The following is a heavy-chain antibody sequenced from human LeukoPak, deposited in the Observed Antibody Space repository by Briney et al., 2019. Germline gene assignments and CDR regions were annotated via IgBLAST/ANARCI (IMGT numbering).Heavy chain of an antibody. D-gene: IGHD3-10*01. J-gene: IGHJ4*02. Sequence: GGSLRPSCAASGFTFSSYGMHWVRQAPGKGLEWVALISYDGSNEYYADSVKGRFTISRDNSKNTLYLQMNSLRDEDTAVYHCAKDRMVRGVISYEVDYWGQGTLVTVSS. CDR2: ISYDGSNE. CDR1: GFTFSSYG. V-gene: IGHV3-30*18. CDR3: AKDRMVRGVISYEVDY.